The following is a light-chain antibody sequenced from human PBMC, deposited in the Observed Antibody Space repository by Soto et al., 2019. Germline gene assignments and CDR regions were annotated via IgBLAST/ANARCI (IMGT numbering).Light chain of an antibody. J-gene: IGKJ1*01. CDR1: QSVSSN. V-gene: IGKV3-15*01. CDR3: QQYGSSPT. CDR2: DAS. Sequence: EIVMTQSPATLSLSPGESATLSCRASQSVSSNLAWHQQKPGQAPRILMYDASTRATGISARFSGSGTGTEFTLTISRLEPEYFAVYYCQQYGSSPTFGQGTKVDIK.